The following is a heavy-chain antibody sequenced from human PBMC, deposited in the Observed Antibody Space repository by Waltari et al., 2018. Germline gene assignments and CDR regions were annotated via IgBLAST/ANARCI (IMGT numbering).Heavy chain of an antibody. V-gene: IGHV4-38-2*02. Sequence: QVQLQESGPGLVKPSETLSLTCAVSGYSISSGYYWGWIRQPPGKGLEWIGSIYHSGSTYYNPSLKSRVTISVDTSKNQFSLKLSSVTAADTAVYYCAREGKAPYMSSFSWGQGTLVTVSS. CDR3: AREGKAPYMSSFS. J-gene: IGHJ5*02. CDR2: IYHSGST. CDR1: GYSISSGYY. D-gene: IGHD6-13*01.